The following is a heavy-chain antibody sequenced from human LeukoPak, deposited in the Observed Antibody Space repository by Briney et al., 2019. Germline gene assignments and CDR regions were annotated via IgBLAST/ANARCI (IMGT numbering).Heavy chain of an antibody. CDR2: ISDAGAIT. V-gene: IGHV3-23*01. CDR3: ARGGTTWHGFDS. D-gene: IGHD1-14*01. Sequence: PGGSLRLSCAASGFTFSSYAMSWVRQAPGKGLEWVSGISDAGAITYYADSVKGRFTISRSQSTNTLYPQMDSLRAEDTSLYYCARGGTTWHGFDSWGQGTLVTVSS. J-gene: IGHJ4*02. CDR1: GFTFSSYA.